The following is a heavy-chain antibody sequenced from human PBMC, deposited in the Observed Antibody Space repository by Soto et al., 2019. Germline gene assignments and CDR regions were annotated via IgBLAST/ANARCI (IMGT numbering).Heavy chain of an antibody. CDR1: GFAFITYG. Sequence: EVQLLESGGGLEQPGGSLRLSCGASGFAFITYGMSWVRQAPGKGLEWVSTISGNGDTTHYADSMKGRFTISRDNSKNTVYLQMNSVIVDDTVMYCCAKVFSGVAGPVDPFDSWGQGTLVTVSS. CDR2: ISGNGDTT. V-gene: IGHV3-23*01. D-gene: IGHD6-19*01. J-gene: IGHJ4*02. CDR3: AKVFSGVAGPVDPFDS.